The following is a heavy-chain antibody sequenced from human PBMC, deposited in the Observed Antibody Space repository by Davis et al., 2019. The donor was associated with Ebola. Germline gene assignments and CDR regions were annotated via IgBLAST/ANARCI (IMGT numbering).Heavy chain of an antibody. V-gene: IGHV4-4*02. D-gene: IGHD6-13*01. CDR2: ISQSGST. CDR3: ARALYSSSWYWFDP. Sequence: MPGGSLRLSCAVSGDSISSSNWWSWVRQPPGKGLEWIGEISQSGSTNYNPSLKSRVTISVDKSKNQFSLKLSSVTAADTAVYYCARALYSSSWYWFDPWGQGTLVTVSS. CDR1: GDSISSSNW. J-gene: IGHJ5*02.